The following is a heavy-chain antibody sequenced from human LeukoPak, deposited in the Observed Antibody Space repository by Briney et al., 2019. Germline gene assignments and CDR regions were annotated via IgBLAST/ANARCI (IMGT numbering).Heavy chain of an antibody. CDR2: INHSGDT. CDR3: ARGGGQWLRSYFFDY. Sequence: SETLSLTCAVYGGSSSGFYWSWIRQSQGKGLEWIGEINHSGDTNYNPSLKSRVTISVDTSKNQFSLRMRSVTAADTAIYYCARGGGQWLRSYFFDYWGQGALVTVSS. D-gene: IGHD5-12*01. J-gene: IGHJ4*02. CDR1: GGSSSGFY. V-gene: IGHV4-34*01.